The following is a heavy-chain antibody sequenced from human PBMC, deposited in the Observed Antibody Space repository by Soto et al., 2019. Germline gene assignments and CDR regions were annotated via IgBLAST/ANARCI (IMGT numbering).Heavy chain of an antibody. V-gene: IGHV3-23*01. CDR1: GFTFSSYT. Sequence: LRLSCAASGFTFSSYTMSWVRQAPGKGLEWVSAISGSGDYTYYADSVKGRFTISRDNSKNTLYLQMNSLRAEDTAFYYCTKPQWELLDWGQGTLVTVSS. CDR2: ISGSGDYT. J-gene: IGHJ4*02. CDR3: TKPQWELLD. D-gene: IGHD1-26*01.